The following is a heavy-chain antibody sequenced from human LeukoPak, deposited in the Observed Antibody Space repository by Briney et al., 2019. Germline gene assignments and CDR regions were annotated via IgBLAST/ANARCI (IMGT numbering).Heavy chain of an antibody. CDR2: IYYDGSDK. CDR1: GFSFSYYG. CDR3: ARDKSVGAGATYFDY. J-gene: IGHJ4*02. Sequence: PGRSLRLSCAASGFSFSYYGMHWVRQAPGKGLECVAVIYYDGSDKYYTDSVKGRFTISRDNSKTTLYLQMNSLRAEDTAVYYCARDKSVGAGATYFDYWGQGTLVTVSS. V-gene: IGHV3-30*12. D-gene: IGHD1-26*01.